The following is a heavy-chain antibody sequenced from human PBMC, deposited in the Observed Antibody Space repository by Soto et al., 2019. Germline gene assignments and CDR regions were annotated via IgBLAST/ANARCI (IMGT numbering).Heavy chain of an antibody. J-gene: IGHJ5*02. D-gene: IGHD3-16*01. V-gene: IGHV3-11*01. CDR3: ARLYGALWGGFDP. Sequence: QVQLVESGGGLVKPGGSLRLSCAASGFTFSNYYMSWIRQAPGKGLEWLSYISNSGSTIYYADSVRGRFIISRDNAKNSVYLQMNSLRAADADVYCCARLYGALWGGFDPWGQGTLVTVSS. CDR1: GFTFSNYY. CDR2: ISNSGSTI.